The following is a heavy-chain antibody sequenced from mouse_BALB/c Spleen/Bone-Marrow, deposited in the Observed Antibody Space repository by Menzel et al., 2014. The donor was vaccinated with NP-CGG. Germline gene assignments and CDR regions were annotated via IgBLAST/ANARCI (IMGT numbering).Heavy chain of an antibody. J-gene: IGHJ4*01. Sequence: EVQGVESGGGLVQPGGSLKLSCAASGFDFSRYWMSWVRQAPEKGLEWIGEINPDSSTINYTPSLKDKFIISRDNAKNTLYLQMSKVRSEDTALYYCARNAYYAMDYWGQGTSVTVSS. V-gene: IGHV4-1*02. CDR1: GFDFSRYW. CDR2: INPDSSTI. CDR3: ARNAYYAMDY.